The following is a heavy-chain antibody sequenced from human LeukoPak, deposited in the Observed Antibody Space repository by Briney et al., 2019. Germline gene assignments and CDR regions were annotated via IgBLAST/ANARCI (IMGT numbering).Heavy chain of an antibody. V-gene: IGHV4-4*09. D-gene: IGHD3-10*01. CDR1: GGSISSYY. CDR3: ARINYGSGSPDYGMDV. Sequence: SETLSLTCTVSGGSISSYYWSWIRQPPGKGLEWIGYIYTSGSTNYNPSLKSRVTISVDTSKNQFSLKLSSVTAADTAVYYCARINYGSGSPDYGMDVWGQGTAVTVSS. CDR2: IYTSGST. J-gene: IGHJ6*02.